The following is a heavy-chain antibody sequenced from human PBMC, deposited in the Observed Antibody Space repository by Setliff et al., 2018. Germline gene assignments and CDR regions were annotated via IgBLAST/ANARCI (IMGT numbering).Heavy chain of an antibody. Sequence: GGSLRLSCAASGFTFSSYAMSWVRQAPGKGLEWVGFIRSKAYGGTTEYAASVKGRFTISRDDSKSIAYLQMNSLKTEDTAVYYCAKDLGNTYGRENFFDSWGQGTLVTVSS. V-gene: IGHV3-49*04. CDR2: IRSKAYGGTT. CDR3: AKDLGNTYGRENFFDS. D-gene: IGHD5-18*01. J-gene: IGHJ4*02. CDR1: GFTFSSYA.